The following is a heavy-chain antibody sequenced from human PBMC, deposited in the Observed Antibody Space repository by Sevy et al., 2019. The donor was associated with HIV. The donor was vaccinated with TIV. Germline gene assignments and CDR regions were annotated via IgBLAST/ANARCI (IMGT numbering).Heavy chain of an antibody. CDR3: AGENAWGRGYS. CDR1: GGSITSLY. V-gene: IGHV4-59*08. CDR2: IYYKGHI. J-gene: IGHJ4*02. D-gene: IGHD1-26*01. Sequence: SETLSLTCTVSGGSITSLYWNWIRQPPGKGLEWIANIYYKGHINYNPSLKSRVTLSLDTSKNQFSRRLGSVTAADTAMYYCAGENAWGRGYSWGQGTLVTVS.